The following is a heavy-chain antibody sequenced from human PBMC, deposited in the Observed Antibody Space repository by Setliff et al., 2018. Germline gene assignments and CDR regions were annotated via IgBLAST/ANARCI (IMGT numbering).Heavy chain of an antibody. CDR2: IHPSGDST. CDR3: ARWGYYYGGNDY. J-gene: IGHJ4*02. Sequence: ASVKVSCKASGHTFTNHYIHWVRQAPGQGLEWMGVIHPSGDSTSYAQKFQGRVTMTRDTSTSTVYMELSSLTSEDTAVYYCARWGYYYGGNDYWGQGTLVTVSS. V-gene: IGHV1-46*01. D-gene: IGHD4-17*01. CDR1: GHTFTNHY.